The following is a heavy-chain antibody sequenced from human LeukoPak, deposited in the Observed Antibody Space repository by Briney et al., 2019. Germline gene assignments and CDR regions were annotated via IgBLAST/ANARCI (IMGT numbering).Heavy chain of an antibody. V-gene: IGHV3-74*01. CDR2: IKSDGST. Sequence: GGSLRLSCAASGFTFSTYWMHWVRQAPGKGPVWVSRIKSDGSTNYADSVKGRFTISRDNAKNTVSLQMNSLRPEDTGVYYCARAPSEIGGYYPEYFRHWARAPWSPSPQ. CDR1: GFTFSTYW. D-gene: IGHD3-22*01. CDR3: ARAPSEIGGYYPEYFRH. J-gene: IGHJ1*01.